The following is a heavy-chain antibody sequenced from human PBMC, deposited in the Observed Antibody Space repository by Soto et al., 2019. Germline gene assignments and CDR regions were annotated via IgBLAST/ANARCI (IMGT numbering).Heavy chain of an antibody. V-gene: IGHV1-3*01. J-gene: IGHJ4*02. CDR1: GYTFTSYA. D-gene: IGHD3-22*01. Sequence: QVQPVQSGAEVKKPGASVKVSCKASGYTFTSYAMHWVRQAPGQRLEWMGWINAGNGNTKYSQKFQGRVTITRDTSASTADMELSSLRSDDTAVYYCARGDGYYYFDYWGQGTLVTVS. CDR2: INAGNGNT. CDR3: ARGDGYYYFDY.